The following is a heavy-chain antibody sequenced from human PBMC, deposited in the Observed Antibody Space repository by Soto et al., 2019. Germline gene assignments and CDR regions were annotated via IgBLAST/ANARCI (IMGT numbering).Heavy chain of an antibody. CDR1: GYTFTSYG. CDR2: ISAYNGNT. D-gene: IGHD6-13*01. V-gene: IGHV1-18*01. J-gene: IGHJ1*01. CDR3: ARDSPSIAAAGTYFQH. Sequence: ASVKVSCKASGYTFTSYGISWVRQAPGQGLEWMGWISAYNGNTNYAQKLQGRVTMTTDTSTSTAYMELRSLRSDDTAVYYCARDSPSIAAAGTYFQHWGQGTLVTVSS.